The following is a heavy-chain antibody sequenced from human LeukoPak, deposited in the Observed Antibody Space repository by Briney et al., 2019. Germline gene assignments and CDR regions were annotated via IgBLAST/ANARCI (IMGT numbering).Heavy chain of an antibody. D-gene: IGHD6-19*01. Sequence: GGSLRLSCAASGFTFSSYAMSWVRQAPGKGLEWVSAISGSGGSTYYADSVKGRFTISRDNSKNTLYLQMNSLRAKDTAVYYCASSGDSGWYYDYYYGMDVWGQGTTVTVSS. J-gene: IGHJ6*02. CDR3: ASSGDSGWYYDYYYGMDV. CDR1: GFTFSSYA. V-gene: IGHV3-23*01. CDR2: ISGSGGST.